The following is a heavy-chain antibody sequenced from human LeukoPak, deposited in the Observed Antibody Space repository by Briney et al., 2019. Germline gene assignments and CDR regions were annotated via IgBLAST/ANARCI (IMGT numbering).Heavy chain of an antibody. CDR2: IIPIFGIA. CDR3: ARDLRADTAMVTWYLGMDV. V-gene: IGHV1-69*04. J-gene: IGHJ6*02. CDR1: GGTFSSYA. D-gene: IGHD5-18*01. Sequence: SVKVSCKASGGTFSSYAISWVRQAPGQGLEWMGRIIPIFGIANYAQKFQGRVTITADKSTSTAYMELSSLRVEDTAVYYCARDLRADTAMVTWYLGMDVWGQGTTVTVSS.